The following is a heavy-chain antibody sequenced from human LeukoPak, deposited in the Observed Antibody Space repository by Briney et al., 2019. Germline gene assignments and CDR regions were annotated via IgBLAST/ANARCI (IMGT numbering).Heavy chain of an antibody. CDR3: ARSELGYNYHYMDV. CDR2: ISSSSSYI. Sequence: GGSLRLSCAASGFTFSNYNMNWVRQAPGKGLEWVSSISSSSSYIYYADSVKGRFTISRDNAKNSLYLQMNSLRAEDTAVYYCARSELGYNYHYMDVWGKGTTVTISS. J-gene: IGHJ6*03. V-gene: IGHV3-21*01. CDR1: GFTFSNYN. D-gene: IGHD3-10*01.